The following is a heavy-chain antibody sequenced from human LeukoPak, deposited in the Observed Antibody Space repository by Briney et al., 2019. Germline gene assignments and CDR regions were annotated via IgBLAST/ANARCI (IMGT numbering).Heavy chain of an antibody. CDR1: GFTFSSYA. CDR3: ARSYYYDRKSGYFDY. J-gene: IGHJ4*02. CDR2: ISYDGSNK. Sequence: PGGSLRLSCAACGFTFSSYAMHLVRQAPGKGLEWVAVISYDGSNKYYADSVKGRFTISRDNSKNTLYLQMNSLRAEDTAVYYCARSYYYDRKSGYFDYWGQGTLVTVSS. D-gene: IGHD3-22*01. V-gene: IGHV3-30-3*01.